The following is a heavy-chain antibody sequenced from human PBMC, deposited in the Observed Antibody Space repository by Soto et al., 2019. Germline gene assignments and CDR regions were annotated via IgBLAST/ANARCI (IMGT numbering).Heavy chain of an antibody. J-gene: IGHJ4*02. CDR3: ARAGYRSVDY. Sequence: EVQLVESGGGLVQPGGSLRLSCAASGFTFSSYSMNWVRQAPGKGLEWVSYISSSGSTIYYADSVRGRFTISRDNAKNLLYLQMNSLRDEDTAVYYCARAGYRSVDYWGQGTLVTVSS. CDR1: GFTFSSYS. D-gene: IGHD3-3*01. V-gene: IGHV3-48*02. CDR2: ISSSGSTI.